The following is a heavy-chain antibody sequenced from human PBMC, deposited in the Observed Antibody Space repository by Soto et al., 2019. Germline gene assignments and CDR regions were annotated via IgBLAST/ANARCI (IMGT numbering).Heavy chain of an antibody. V-gene: IGHV1-2*04. CDR2: INIKSGDT. CDR3: ARAGVYYGMDV. D-gene: IGHD3-10*01. J-gene: IGHJ6*02. CDR1: GYTFTGYY. Sequence: QVQLVQSGAEVKKPGASVKVSCKASGYTFTGYYMHWVRQAPGQGLEWLGWINIKSGDTAYAQSCQDWVTMTRDTSINTAYMELSRLRSDDTAVYYCARAGVYYGMDVWGQGTTVTVSS.